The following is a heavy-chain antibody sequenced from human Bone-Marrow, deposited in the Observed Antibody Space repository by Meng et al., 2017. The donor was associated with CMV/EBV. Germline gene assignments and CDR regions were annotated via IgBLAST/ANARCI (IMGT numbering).Heavy chain of an antibody. Sequence: GESLKISCAASGFTFSSYGMHWVRQAPGKGLEWVAFIRYDGSNKYYADSVKGRFTISRDNSKNTLYLQMNSLRAEDTAVYYCAKVFLRWVSDAFDIWGQGTRVTGSS. V-gene: IGHV3-30*02. CDR2: IRYDGSNK. J-gene: IGHJ3*02. D-gene: IGHD3-10*02. CDR3: AKVFLRWVSDAFDI. CDR1: GFTFSSYG.